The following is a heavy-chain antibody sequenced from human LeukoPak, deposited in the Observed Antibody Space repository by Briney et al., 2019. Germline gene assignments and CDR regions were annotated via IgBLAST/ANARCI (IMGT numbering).Heavy chain of an antibody. D-gene: IGHD5-12*01. J-gene: IGHJ4*02. CDR3: ARGGYSGYAFHSFDY. V-gene: IGHV1-18*04. Sequence: ASVKVSCKASGYTFTGYYMHWVRQAPGQGLEWMGWISAYDDNTNYAQKLQGRVTMTTDTSTSTAYMELRSLRSDDTAVYYCARGGYSGYAFHSFDYWGQGTLVTVSS. CDR1: GYTFTGYY. CDR2: ISAYDDNT.